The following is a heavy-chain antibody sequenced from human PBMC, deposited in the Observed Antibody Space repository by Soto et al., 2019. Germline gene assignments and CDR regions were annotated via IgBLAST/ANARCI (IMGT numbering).Heavy chain of an antibody. D-gene: IGHD4-17*01. V-gene: IGHV2-5*02. CDR1: GFSLRTNGVG. Sequence: QITLKESGPTLVKPTQTLTLTCTFSGFSLRTNGVGVGWIRQPPGKALEWLALIHWDDVKRYSPSLKSRLTITKDTTKNPVVLTLANVDPVDTATYYCGHGQGDYDYYYYGVDVWGQGTTVTVSS. CDR2: IHWDDVK. J-gene: IGHJ6*02. CDR3: GHGQGDYDYYYYGVDV.